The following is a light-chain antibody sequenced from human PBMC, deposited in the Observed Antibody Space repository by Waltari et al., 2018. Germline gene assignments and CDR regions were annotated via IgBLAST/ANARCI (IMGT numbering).Light chain of an antibody. CDR2: SAS. J-gene: IGKJ2*01. Sequence: EIVMTQSPVNLSVSPGERDTLSCRASQSVSTKLACYRQRPGQAPSLLMYSASTRASVLPARFSGSGSGTEFTLTISSLHSEDFAVYYCQQYNDWPRTFGQGTKLEI. V-gene: IGKV3-15*01. CDR1: QSVSTK. CDR3: QQYNDWPRT.